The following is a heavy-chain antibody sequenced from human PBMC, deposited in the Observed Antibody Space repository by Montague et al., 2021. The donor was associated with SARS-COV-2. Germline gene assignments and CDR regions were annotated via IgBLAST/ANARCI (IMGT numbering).Heavy chain of an antibody. J-gene: IGHJ4*02. Sequence: SETLSLTCTVSGGSIRSSSYYWGWIRQPPGKGLVWLGSIYYSGXTXYXXXXKXRVTISVDTSKNQFSLKLSSVTAADTAVYYCARHRITIFLGRMFDYWGQGTLVTVSS. CDR2: IYYSGXT. CDR1: GGSIRSSSYY. D-gene: IGHD3-9*01. V-gene: IGHV4-39*01. CDR3: ARHRITIFLGRMFDY.